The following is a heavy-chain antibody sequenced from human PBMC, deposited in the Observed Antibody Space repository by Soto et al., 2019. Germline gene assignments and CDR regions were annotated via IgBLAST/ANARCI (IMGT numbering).Heavy chain of an antibody. J-gene: IGHJ4*01. Sequence: GGSLRLSCAASGFTFSSYAITWVRQAPGKGLEWVSAISGSGGTTYYADSVKGRFTISRDNSKNTLYLQMNSLRAEDTAVYYRASRNGPAGWRGYFDYWGHGTLVTVSS. CDR2: ISGSGGTT. CDR3: ASRNGPAGWRGYFDY. CDR1: GFTFSSYA. V-gene: IGHV3-23*01. D-gene: IGHD2-8*01.